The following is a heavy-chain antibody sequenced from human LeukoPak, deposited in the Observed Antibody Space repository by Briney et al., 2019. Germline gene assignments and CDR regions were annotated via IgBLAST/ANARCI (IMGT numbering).Heavy chain of an antibody. CDR2: IYYSGST. CDR3: ARHRAYSSSSPFDY. V-gene: IGHV4-31*03. J-gene: IGHJ4*02. CDR1: GGSISSGGYY. D-gene: IGHD6-6*01. Sequence: SQTLSLTCTVSGGSISSGGYYWSWIRQHPGKGLEWIGYIYYSGSTYYNPSLKSRVTISVDTSKNQFSLKLSSVTAADTAVYYCARHRAYSSSSPFDYWGQGTLVTVSS.